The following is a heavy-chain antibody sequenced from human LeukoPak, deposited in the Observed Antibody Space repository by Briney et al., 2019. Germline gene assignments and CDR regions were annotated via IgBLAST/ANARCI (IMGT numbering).Heavy chain of an antibody. Sequence: PGGSLRLSCSASGFTFSLYDMSWVRQAPGKGLEWVGRIKSKTDGGTTDYAAPVKGRFTISRDDSKNTLYLQMNSLKTEDTAVYYCTTGGYGGQFDYWGQGTLVTVSS. CDR3: TTGGYGGQFDY. V-gene: IGHV3-15*01. CDR2: IKSKTDGGTT. D-gene: IGHD5-12*01. CDR1: GFTFSLYD. J-gene: IGHJ4*02.